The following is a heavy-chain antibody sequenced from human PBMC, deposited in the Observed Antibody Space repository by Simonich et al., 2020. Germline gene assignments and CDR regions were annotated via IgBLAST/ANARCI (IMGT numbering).Heavy chain of an antibody. CDR3: ARQRVLMVYAIDY. V-gene: IGHV4-39*01. D-gene: IGHD2-8*01. CDR2: FYYSGST. J-gene: IGHJ4*02. Sequence: QLQLQESGPGLVKPSETLSLTCTVSGGSISSSRHYGGWLRQPPGKGLEWIGSFYYSGSTDYNPALKRRFTISVDTSKIQFSLKLSSVTAADTAVYYCARQRVLMVYAIDYWGQGTLVTVSS. CDR1: GGSISSSRHY.